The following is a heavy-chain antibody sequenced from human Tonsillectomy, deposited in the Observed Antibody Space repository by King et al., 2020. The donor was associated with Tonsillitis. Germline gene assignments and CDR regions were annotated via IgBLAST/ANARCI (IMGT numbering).Heavy chain of an antibody. CDR2: ISSTSKYV. V-gene: IGHV3-48*04. CDR1: GFTFSSYA. Sequence: DVQLVESGGGLVQPGGSLRLSCAASGFTFSSYAMNWVRQAPGKGPEWVSYISSTSKYVNYGDSVRGRFTVSRDNDKNSLFLQMNTLRAEDTAVYYCARVREQGVTYHFRGMDVWGQGTTVIVSS. D-gene: IGHD2-21*02. J-gene: IGHJ6*02. CDR3: ARVREQGVTYHFRGMDV.